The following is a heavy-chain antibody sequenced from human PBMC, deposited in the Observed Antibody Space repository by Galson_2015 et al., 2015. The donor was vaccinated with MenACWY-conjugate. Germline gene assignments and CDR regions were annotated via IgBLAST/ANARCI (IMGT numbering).Heavy chain of an antibody. CDR1: GYSFSSFW. J-gene: IGHJ1*01. CDR3: ARHLSGTISPVHD. V-gene: IGHV5-51*01. D-gene: IGHD3-3*02. CDR2: IYPGDSDT. Sequence: QSGAEVKKPGESLQMSCRASGYSFSSFWIGWVRQMPGKGLEWMGIIYPGDSDTRYSPSFQGQVTISADTSISTVYLQWTRLQASDTAIYYCARHLSGTISPVHDWGQGTLVT.